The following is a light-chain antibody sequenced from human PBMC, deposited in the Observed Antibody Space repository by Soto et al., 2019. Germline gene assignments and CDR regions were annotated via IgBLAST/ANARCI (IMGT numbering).Light chain of an antibody. Sequence: QSVLTQPPSVSGAPGQRVTISCIGSSSNIGAGYDVHWYQQLPGTAPKLLVYGNVNRPSGVPDRFSGSKSGTSASLAITGLQAEDEADYYCQSYENRLSGAVFGGGTKLTVL. V-gene: IGLV1-40*01. J-gene: IGLJ3*02. CDR1: SSNIGAGYD. CDR3: QSYENRLSGAV. CDR2: GNV.